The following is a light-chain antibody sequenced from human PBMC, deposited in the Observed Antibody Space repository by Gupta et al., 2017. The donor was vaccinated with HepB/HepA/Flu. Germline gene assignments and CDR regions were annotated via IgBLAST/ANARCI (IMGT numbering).Light chain of an antibody. CDR2: QNT. J-gene: IGLJ1*01. V-gene: IGLV3-1*01. Sequence: SYELTQPPSVSVPPGQTASITCSGDKLGDKYTSWYQQKPGQSPALVIYQNTKRPSGNPERFSGSNSGNTATLTISGTQTRDEADYYCQAGDRSSYAIGTGTKATVL. CDR3: QAGDRSSYA. CDR1: KLGDKY.